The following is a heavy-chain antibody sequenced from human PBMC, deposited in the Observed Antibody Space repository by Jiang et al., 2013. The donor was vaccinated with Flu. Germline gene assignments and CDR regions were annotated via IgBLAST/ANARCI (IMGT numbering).Heavy chain of an antibody. CDR3: ARDPNFSEIEPLDWYFDL. CDR1: GFTFSSYG. V-gene: IGHV3-33*01. D-gene: IGHD2-15*01. J-gene: IGHJ2*01. CDR2: IWYDGSNK. Sequence: VQLLESGGGVVQPGRSLRLSCAASGFTFSSYGMHWVRQAPGKGLEWVAVIWYDGSNKYYADSVKGRFTISRDNSKNTLYLQMNSLRAEDTAVYYCARDPNFSEIEPLDWYFDLWGRGTLVTVSS.